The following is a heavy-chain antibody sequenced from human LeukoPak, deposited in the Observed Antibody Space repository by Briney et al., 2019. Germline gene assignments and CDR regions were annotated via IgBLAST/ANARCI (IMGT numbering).Heavy chain of an antibody. CDR3: AKDDYGDYGGWFDP. J-gene: IGHJ5*02. V-gene: IGHV3-74*01. CDR2: INSDGSST. CDR1: GFTFSGYW. D-gene: IGHD4-17*01. Sequence: PGGSLRLSCAASGFTFSGYWMHWVRQAPGKGLVWVSRINSDGSSTTYADSVKGRFTISRDNSKNTLYLQMNSLRAEDTAVYYCAKDDYGDYGGWFDPWGQGTLVTVSS.